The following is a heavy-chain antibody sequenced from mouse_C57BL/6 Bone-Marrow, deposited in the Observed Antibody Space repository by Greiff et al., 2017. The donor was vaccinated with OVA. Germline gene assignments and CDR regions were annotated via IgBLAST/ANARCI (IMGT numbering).Heavy chain of an antibody. D-gene: IGHD2-2*01. CDR2: ISGGGGNT. CDR1: GFTFSSYT. V-gene: IGHV5-9*01. CDR3: ARHGVKDY. Sequence: EVQRVESGGGLVKPGGSLKLSCAASGFTFSSYTMSWVRQTPEKGLEWVATISGGGGNTYYPDSVKGRFTISRDNAKNTLYLQMSSLRSEDTALYYCARHGVKDYWGQGTTLTVSS. J-gene: IGHJ2*01.